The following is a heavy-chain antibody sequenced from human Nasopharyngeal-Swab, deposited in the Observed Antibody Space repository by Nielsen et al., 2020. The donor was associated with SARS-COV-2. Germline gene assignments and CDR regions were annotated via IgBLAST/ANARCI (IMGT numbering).Heavy chain of an antibody. CDR3: ARDGTGTTRKNGWFDP. CDR2: IYSGGST. CDR1: GFTVSSNY. Sequence: GESLKISCAASGFTVSSNYMSWVRQAPGKGLEWVSVIYSGGSTYYADSVKGRFTISGDNSKNTLYLQMNSLRAEDTAVYYCARDGTGTTRKNGWFDPWGQGTLVTVSS. J-gene: IGHJ5*02. V-gene: IGHV3-66*01. D-gene: IGHD1-1*01.